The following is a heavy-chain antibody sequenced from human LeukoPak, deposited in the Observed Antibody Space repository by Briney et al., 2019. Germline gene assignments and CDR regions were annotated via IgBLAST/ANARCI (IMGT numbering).Heavy chain of an antibody. J-gene: IGHJ4*02. V-gene: IGHV1-18*01. Sequence: GASVKVSCKASGYTFTSYSINWVRQAPGQGLEWMGWISAYNGNTNYAQKLQGRVTMTTDTSTSTAYMELRSLRSDDTAVYYCARWDIIVGATNYWGQGTLVTVSS. CDR1: GYTFTSYS. D-gene: IGHD1-26*01. CDR2: ISAYNGNT. CDR3: ARWDIIVGATNY.